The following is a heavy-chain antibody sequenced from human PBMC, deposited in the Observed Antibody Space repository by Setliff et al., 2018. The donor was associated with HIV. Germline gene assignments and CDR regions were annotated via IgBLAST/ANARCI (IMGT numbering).Heavy chain of an antibody. Sequence: TGGSLRLSCAASGITFSGYSMSWVRQAPGKGLEWVSAISPTGTGTYYADSVRGRFTISRDNSKNTLYLQMNSLRPEDTAVYYCAKVDNGHCLSNSCRDFDYWGQGTLVTVSS. CDR1: GITFSGYS. CDR2: ISPTGTGT. V-gene: IGHV3-23*01. J-gene: IGHJ4*02. CDR3: AKVDNGHCLSNSCRDFDY. D-gene: IGHD2-2*03.